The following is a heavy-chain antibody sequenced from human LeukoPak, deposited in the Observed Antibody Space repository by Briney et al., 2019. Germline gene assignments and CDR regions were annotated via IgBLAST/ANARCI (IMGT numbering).Heavy chain of an antibody. CDR1: GFTFDDYA. Sequence: SLRLSCAASGFTFDDYARHWVRHAPGKGLEWVSGISWNSGSIGYADSVKGRFTISRDNAKNSLYLQMNSLRAEDTALYYCAKDRRGYSYVFDYWGQGTLVTVSS. D-gene: IGHD5-18*01. J-gene: IGHJ4*02. CDR3: AKDRRGYSYVFDY. CDR2: ISWNSGSI. V-gene: IGHV3-9*01.